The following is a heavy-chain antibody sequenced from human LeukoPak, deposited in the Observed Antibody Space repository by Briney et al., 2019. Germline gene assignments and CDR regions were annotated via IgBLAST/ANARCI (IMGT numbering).Heavy chain of an antibody. CDR1: GFTFSSYG. CDR3: AKETRVCSSTSCILGAFDI. D-gene: IGHD2-2*01. J-gene: IGHJ3*02. CDR2: IRYDGSNK. Sequence: GGSLRLSCAASGFTFSSYGMHWVRQAPGRGLEWVAFIRYDGSNKYYADSVKGRFTISRDNSKNTLYLQMNSLRAEDTAVYYCAKETRVCSSTSCILGAFDIWGQGTMVTASS. V-gene: IGHV3-30*02.